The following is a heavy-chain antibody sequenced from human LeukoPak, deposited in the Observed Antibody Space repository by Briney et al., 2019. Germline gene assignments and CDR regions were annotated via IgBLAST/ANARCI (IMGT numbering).Heavy chain of an antibody. J-gene: IGHJ4*02. CDR3: ARDLGYSSGWYGGSYYFDY. D-gene: IGHD6-19*01. CDR2: ISYDGSNK. V-gene: IGHV3-30*04. Sequence: GGSLRLSCAASGFTFSSYAMHWVRQAPGKGLEWVAVISYDGSNKYYADSVKGRFTISRDNPKNTLYLQMNSLRAEDTAVYYCARDLGYSSGWYGGSYYFDYWGQGTLVTVSS. CDR1: GFTFSSYA.